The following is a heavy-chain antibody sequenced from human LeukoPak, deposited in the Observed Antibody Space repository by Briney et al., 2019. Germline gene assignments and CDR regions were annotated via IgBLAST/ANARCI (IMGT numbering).Heavy chain of an antibody. CDR2: ISGSGGST. Sequence: GGSLRLSCAASGFTFSSYAMSWVRQAPGKGLEWVSAISGSGGSTYYADSVKGWFTISRDNSKNTLYLQMNSLRAEDTAVYYCAKGGSDDSYYYYGMDVWGQGTTVTVSS. CDR3: AKGGSDDSYYYYGMDV. V-gene: IGHV3-23*01. CDR1: GFTFSSYA. J-gene: IGHJ6*02.